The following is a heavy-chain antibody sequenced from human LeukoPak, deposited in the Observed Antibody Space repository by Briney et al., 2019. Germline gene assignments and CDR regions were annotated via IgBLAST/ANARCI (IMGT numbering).Heavy chain of an antibody. CDR1: GFILSSYN. V-gene: IGHV3-48*01. J-gene: IGHJ1*01. Sequence: PGGSLRLSRAASGFILSSYNMNWVRQAPGKGLEWVSYISSSASTIFYADSVKGRFTISRDNAKNSLYLQMNSLGAEDTAVYYCVRDFLEDTQWGQGTLVTVSS. CDR3: VRDFLEDTQ. D-gene: IGHD2-15*01. CDR2: ISSSASTI.